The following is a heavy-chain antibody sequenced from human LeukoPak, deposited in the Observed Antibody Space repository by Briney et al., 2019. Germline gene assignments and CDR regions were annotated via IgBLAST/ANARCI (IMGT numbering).Heavy chain of an antibody. V-gene: IGHV3-30*04. J-gene: IGHJ3*02. CDR3: ARGRMGYCGAATCSNDAFDI. Sequence: GRSLRLSCAASGFTFSDYAMHWVRQAPGKGPEWMAVISSDGSNRFYADSVSGGFTISRDSSKNTLDVQMNSLRPEDTALYYCARGRMGYCGAATCSNDAFDIWGQGTMVTVSS. D-gene: IGHD2-15*01. CDR1: GFTFSDYA. CDR2: ISSDGSNR.